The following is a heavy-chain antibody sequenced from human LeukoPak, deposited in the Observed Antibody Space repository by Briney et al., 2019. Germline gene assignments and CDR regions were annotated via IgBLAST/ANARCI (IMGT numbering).Heavy chain of an antibody. J-gene: IGHJ4*02. CDR1: RSIFNVYY. CDR3: ARENWYYDH. CDR2: ISPDGGVT. Sequence: ASVKVSCKSYRSIFNVYYMHWVRQVPGQGLEWMGWISPDGGVTNYAQKFQGRVTLTRDSATTTDYMELSRLTSDDTAVYYCARENWYYDHWGQGTLVTVSS. V-gene: IGHV1-2*02.